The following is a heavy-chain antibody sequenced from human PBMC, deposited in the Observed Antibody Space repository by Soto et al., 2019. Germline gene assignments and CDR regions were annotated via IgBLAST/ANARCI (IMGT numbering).Heavy chain of an antibody. J-gene: IGHJ6*03. CDR2: ISWNSGSI. CDR3: AKDLRTGTKNIESVGGYYYYMDV. Sequence: PGGSLRLSCAASGFTFDDYAMHWVRQAPGKGLEWVSGISWNSGSIGYADSVKGRFTISRDNAKNSLYLQMNSLRAEDTALYYCAKDLRTGTKNIESVGGYYYYMDVWGKGTTVTVSS. CDR1: GFTFDDYA. D-gene: IGHD3-3*01. V-gene: IGHV3-9*01.